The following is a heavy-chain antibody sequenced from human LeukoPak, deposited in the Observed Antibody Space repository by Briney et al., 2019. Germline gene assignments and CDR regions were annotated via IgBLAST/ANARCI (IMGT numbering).Heavy chain of an antibody. D-gene: IGHD3-22*01. J-gene: IGHJ3*02. CDR3: ARHFRREVLIGSAFDI. CDR1: GGSISSGDYY. Sequence: SQTLSLTCTVSGGSISSGDYYWSWIRQHPGKGLEWIGYIYYSGSTYYNPSLKSRVTISVDTSKNQFSLKLSAVTATDTAVYYCARHFRREVLIGSAFDIWGQGTMVTVSS. V-gene: IGHV4-31*03. CDR2: IYYSGST.